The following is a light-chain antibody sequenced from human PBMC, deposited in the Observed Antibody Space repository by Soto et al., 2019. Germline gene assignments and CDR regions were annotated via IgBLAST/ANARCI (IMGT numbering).Light chain of an antibody. Sequence: AIRMTQSPSSFSASTGDRVTITCRASQDISTYLAWYQQKPGKAPKLLIFAASTLQSGVPSRFSGSGSGTDLTLPIRCLQSEEFATYYCQQYYSNFWSFGQGTKVEIK. V-gene: IGKV1-8*01. CDR1: QDISTY. J-gene: IGKJ1*01. CDR2: AAS. CDR3: QQYYSNFWS.